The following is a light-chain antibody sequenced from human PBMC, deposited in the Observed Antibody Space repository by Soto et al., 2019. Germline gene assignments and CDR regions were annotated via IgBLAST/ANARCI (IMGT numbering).Light chain of an antibody. J-gene: IGKJ1*01. CDR1: QSISTS. V-gene: IGKV1-39*01. Sequence: DIQLTQSPSSLSAPVGDRVTITCRASQSISTSLNWYQQKPGKAPNLLIFTSSNLESGVPSRFSGSGSGTDFTLTISSLQPEDFATYFCQQGYSRPRTFGQGTKV. CDR2: TSS. CDR3: QQGYSRPRT.